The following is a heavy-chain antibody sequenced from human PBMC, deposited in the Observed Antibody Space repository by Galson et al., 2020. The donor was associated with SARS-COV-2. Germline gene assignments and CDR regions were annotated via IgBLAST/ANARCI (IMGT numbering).Heavy chain of an antibody. Sequence: QLGESLKISCAASGFDFTNYAIHWGRQAPGKGLEYVSGVSSDGNDKYYVDSVKGRFAISRDNSKNMVYLQMGSLRDEDMAVYYCARSGYLGSGGHIDVWGRGTTVIVSS. CDR2: VSSDGNDK. J-gene: IGHJ6*02. V-gene: IGHV3-64*02. D-gene: IGHD3-10*01. CDR3: ARSGYLGSGGHIDV. CDR1: GFDFTNYA.